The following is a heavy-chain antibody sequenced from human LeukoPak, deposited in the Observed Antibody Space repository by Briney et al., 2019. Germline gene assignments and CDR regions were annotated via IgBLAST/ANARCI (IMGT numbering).Heavy chain of an antibody. Sequence: GGSLRLSCAASGFTFSSYSMNWVRQAPGKGLEWVSSISSSSSYIYYADSVKGRFTVSRDNAKSSLYLQMNSLRAEDTAVYYCVRDGYSNTWYSFDYWGQGILVTVSS. V-gene: IGHV3-21*01. CDR3: VRDGYSNTWYSFDY. J-gene: IGHJ4*02. CDR2: ISSSSSYI. D-gene: IGHD6-13*01. CDR1: GFTFSSYS.